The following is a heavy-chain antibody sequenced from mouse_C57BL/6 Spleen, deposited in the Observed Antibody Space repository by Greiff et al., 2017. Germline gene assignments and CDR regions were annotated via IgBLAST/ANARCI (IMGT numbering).Heavy chain of an antibody. CDR2: IYPSDSET. J-gene: IGHJ1*03. Sequence: VQLQQPGAELVRPGSSVKLSCKASGYTFTSYWMDWVKQRPGQGLEWIGNIYPSDSETHYNQKFKDKATLTVDQSSSTAYMQLSSLTSEDSAVYYCARSSCDYRWYFDVWGTGTTVTVSS. D-gene: IGHD2-4*01. CDR3: ARSSCDYRWYFDV. V-gene: IGHV1-61*01. CDR1: GYTFTSYW.